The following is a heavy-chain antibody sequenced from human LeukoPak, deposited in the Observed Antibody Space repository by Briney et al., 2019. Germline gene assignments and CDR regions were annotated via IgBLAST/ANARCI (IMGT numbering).Heavy chain of an antibody. V-gene: IGHV4-39*01. Sequence: SETLSLTCTVSGGSISSSSYYWGWIRQPPGKGLEWIGSIYYSGSTYYDPSLKSRVTISVDTSKNQFSLKLSSVTAADTAVYYCARTSSLNVRGFGTADYWGQGTLVTVSS. D-gene: IGHD3-10*01. J-gene: IGHJ4*02. CDR3: ARTSSLNVRGFGTADY. CDR2: IYYSGST. CDR1: GGSISSSSYY.